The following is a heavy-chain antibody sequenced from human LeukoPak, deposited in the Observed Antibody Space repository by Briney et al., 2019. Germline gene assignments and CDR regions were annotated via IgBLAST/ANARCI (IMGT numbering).Heavy chain of an antibody. CDR3: ARGAVVVTAAKGFDY. CDR2: INHSGST. V-gene: IGHV4-34*01. Sequence: PSETLSLTCAVYGGSFSGYYWSWIRQPPGKGLEWIGEINHSGSTNYNPSLKSRVTISVYTSKNQSSLQLSSVTAADTAVYYCARGAVVVTAAKGFDYWGQGTLVTVSS. J-gene: IGHJ4*02. D-gene: IGHD2-2*01. CDR1: GGSFSGYY.